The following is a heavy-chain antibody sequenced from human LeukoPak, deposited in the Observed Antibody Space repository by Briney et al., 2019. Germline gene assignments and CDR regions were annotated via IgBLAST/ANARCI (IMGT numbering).Heavy chain of an antibody. V-gene: IGHV3-23*01. J-gene: IGHJ4*02. D-gene: IGHD1-26*01. CDR3: AKDLREYSGSSPFDY. CDR1: GFTFSSYA. CDR2: ISGSGGST. Sequence: GGSLRLSCAASGFTFSSYAMSWVRQAPGKGLEWVSAISGSGGSTYYADSVKGRFTISRDNSKNTLYLQMNSLRAEDTAVYYCAKDLREYSGSSPFDYWGQGTLVTVSS.